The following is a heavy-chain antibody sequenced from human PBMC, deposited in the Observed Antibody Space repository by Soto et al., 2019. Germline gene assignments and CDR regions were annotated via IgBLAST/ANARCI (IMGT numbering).Heavy chain of an antibody. J-gene: IGHJ6*03. D-gene: IGHD3-3*01. Sequence: EVQLVESGGGLVQPGGSLRLSCAASGFTVSSNYMSWVRQAPGKGLEWISVIYFGGSTYYADSVKGRFTISRDNSKNTPYPQMNGLRADDTAKYYCPSASYVILRVVPSYDMDVWGTGTTVTVSS. CDR3: PSASYVILRVVPSYDMDV. CDR1: GFTVSSNY. CDR2: IYFGGST. V-gene: IGHV3-66*01.